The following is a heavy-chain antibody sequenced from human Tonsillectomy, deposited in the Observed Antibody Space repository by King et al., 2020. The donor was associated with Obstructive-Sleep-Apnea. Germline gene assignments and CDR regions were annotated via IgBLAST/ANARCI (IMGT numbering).Heavy chain of an antibody. CDR2: IYYSGSI. CDR3: GRDRTTGVFDY. J-gene: IGHJ4*02. Sequence: QLQESGPGLVKPSQTLSLTCTVSGGSISSGGYYWSWVRQHPGEGLAWIGYIYYSGSIYYNPSLKIRVTISVDTSKNQFSLKLSSVTAADTAVYYCGRDRTTGVFDYWGQGTLVTVSS. V-gene: IGHV4-31*03. CDR1: GGSISSGGYY. D-gene: IGHD4-23*01.